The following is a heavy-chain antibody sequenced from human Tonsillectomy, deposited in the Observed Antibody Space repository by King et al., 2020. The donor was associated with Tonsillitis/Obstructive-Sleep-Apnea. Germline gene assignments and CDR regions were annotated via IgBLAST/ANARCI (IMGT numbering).Heavy chain of an antibody. CDR3: ARKCSGGSCYNY. Sequence: QLVQSGGGLVQPGGSLRLSCAASGFTFISYWMSWVRQAPGKGLEWVANIKQDGSEKYYVDSVKGRFTISRDNAKNSLYLQMNSLRAEDTAVYYCARKCSGGSCYNYWGQGTLVTVSS. CDR1: GFTFISYW. D-gene: IGHD2-15*01. V-gene: IGHV3-7*04. CDR2: IKQDGSEK. J-gene: IGHJ4*02.